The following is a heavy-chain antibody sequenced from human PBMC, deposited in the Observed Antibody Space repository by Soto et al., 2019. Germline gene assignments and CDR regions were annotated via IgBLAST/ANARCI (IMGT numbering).Heavy chain of an antibody. CDR3: TKGATSPFDF. CDR1: GYRFTSSW. V-gene: IGHV5-51*01. CDR2: VYPSDSDV. J-gene: IGHJ4*02. D-gene: IGHD3-16*01. Sequence: PGESLKISCQGSGYRFTSSWIGWVRQMPGKGLEWLGNVYPSDSDVRYSPPFEGRVTISADNSINTAYLHLLNLKASDTAIYYCTKGATSPFDFWGQGTRVTVSS.